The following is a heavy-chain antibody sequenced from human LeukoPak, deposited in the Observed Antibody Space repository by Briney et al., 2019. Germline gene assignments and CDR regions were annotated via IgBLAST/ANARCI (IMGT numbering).Heavy chain of an antibody. Sequence: GGSLRLSCAASGFTFSNAWMSWVRQAPGKGLEWVGRIKSKTDGGTTDYAAPVKGRFTISRDNAKNSLYLQMNSLRAEDTAVYYCARVPPTVAVFDYWGQGTLVTVSS. J-gene: IGHJ4*02. CDR3: ARVPPTVAVFDY. CDR2: IKSKTDGGTT. V-gene: IGHV3-15*01. D-gene: IGHD4-23*01. CDR1: GFTFSNAW.